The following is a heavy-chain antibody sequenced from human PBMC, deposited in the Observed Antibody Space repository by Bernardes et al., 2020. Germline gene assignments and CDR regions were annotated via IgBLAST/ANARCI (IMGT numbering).Heavy chain of an antibody. CDR3: ARASLAYCGGDCG. D-gene: IGHD2-21*02. CDR2: ISSSSSYI. Sequence: GSLRLSCAASGFTFSSYSMNWVRQAPGKGLEWVSSISSSSSYIYYADSVKGRFTISRDNAKNSLYLQMNSLRAEDTAVYYCARASLAYCGGDCGWGQGTLVTVSS. CDR1: GFTFSSYS. J-gene: IGHJ4*02. V-gene: IGHV3-21*01.